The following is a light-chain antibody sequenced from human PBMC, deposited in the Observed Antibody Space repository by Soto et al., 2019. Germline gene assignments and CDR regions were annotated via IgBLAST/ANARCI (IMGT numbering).Light chain of an antibody. CDR1: QSVSRN. Sequence: ETVLTQSPAPLSLSPGERATLSCRASQSVSRNLAWYQQRPGQAPRLLISGASTRATGIAARFSGSGSGREFTLTISSLQSEDSALYYCQQYSNWPTFGQGTRLEFK. J-gene: IGKJ5*01. CDR3: QQYSNWPT. V-gene: IGKV3-15*01. CDR2: GAS.